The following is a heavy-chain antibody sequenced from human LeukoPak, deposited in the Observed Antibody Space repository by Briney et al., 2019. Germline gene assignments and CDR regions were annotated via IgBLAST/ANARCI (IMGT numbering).Heavy chain of an antibody. V-gene: IGHV1-18*01. Sequence: ASVKVSCKASGYTFTSYGISWVREAPGQGLEWMGWISAYNGNTNYAQKLQGRVSMTTDTSTSTADMDLRSLRPDDTAGDYSTTVRGAALVHWGQGTLVTVSS. J-gene: IGHJ4*02. CDR2: ISAYNGNT. CDR1: GYTFTSYG. D-gene: IGHD3-10*01. CDR3: TTVRGAALVH.